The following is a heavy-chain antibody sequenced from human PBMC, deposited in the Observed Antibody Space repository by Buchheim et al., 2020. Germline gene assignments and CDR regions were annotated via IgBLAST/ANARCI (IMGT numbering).Heavy chain of an antibody. Sequence: EVQLVESGGVVVQPGGSLRLSCAASGFTFDDYAMHWVRQAPGKGLEWVSLISWDGGSTYYADSVKGRFTISRDNSKNSLYLQMNSLRAEDTALYYCAKDMGDYYGSGSYSFPGYWGQGTL. CDR1: GFTFDDYA. CDR2: ISWDGGST. J-gene: IGHJ4*02. V-gene: IGHV3-43D*04. CDR3: AKDMGDYYGSGSYSFPGY. D-gene: IGHD3-10*01.